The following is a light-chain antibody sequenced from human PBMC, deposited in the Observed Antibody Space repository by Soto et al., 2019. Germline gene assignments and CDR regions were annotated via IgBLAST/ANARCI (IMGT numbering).Light chain of an antibody. CDR2: DVT. CDR1: SSDVGGYNF. Sequence: QSALTRPASVSGSPGQSITISCTGTSSDVGGYNFVSWYQHHPGKAPKLIIYDVTNRPSGISNRFSGSKSGNTASLTISGLQAEDEADYYCTSYTSSITYVFGTGTKLTVL. CDR3: TSYTSSITYV. J-gene: IGLJ1*01. V-gene: IGLV2-14*03.